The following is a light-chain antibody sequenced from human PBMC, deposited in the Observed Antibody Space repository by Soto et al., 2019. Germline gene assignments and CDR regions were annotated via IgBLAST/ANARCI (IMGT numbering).Light chain of an antibody. V-gene: IGLV2-14*01. CDR2: EVS. CDR1: SSDVGGYNY. CDR3: SSYTSSSTLV. Sequence: QSALTQPDSVSGSPGQSITISCTGTSSDVGGYNYVSWYQQHPGKAPKLMIYEVSNRPSGVSNRFSGSKSGNTASLTISGLQAEDEDDYYFSSYTSSSTLVCGGGTKLTVL. J-gene: IGLJ3*02.